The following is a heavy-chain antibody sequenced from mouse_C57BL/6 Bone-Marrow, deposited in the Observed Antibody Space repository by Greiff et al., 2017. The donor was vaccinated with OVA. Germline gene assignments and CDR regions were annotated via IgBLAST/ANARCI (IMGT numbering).Heavy chain of an antibody. CDR3: VRHKGTTVEAWFAY. CDR1: GFSFNTYA. V-gene: IGHV10-1*01. D-gene: IGHD1-1*01. J-gene: IGHJ3*01. Sequence: DVKLVESGGGLVQPKGSLKLSCAASGFSFNTYAMNWVRQAPGKGLEWVARIRSKSNNYATYYADSVKDRFTISRDDSESMLYLQMNNLKTEDTAMYYCVRHKGTTVEAWFAYWGQGTLVTVSA. CDR2: IRSKSNNYAT.